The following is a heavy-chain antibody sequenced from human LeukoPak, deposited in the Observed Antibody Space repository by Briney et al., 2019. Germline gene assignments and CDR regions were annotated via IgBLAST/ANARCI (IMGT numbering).Heavy chain of an antibody. J-gene: IGHJ4*02. CDR3: ARDDALVATGSFDY. CDR2: ISDYNGNT. D-gene: IGHD5-12*01. V-gene: IGHV1-18*01. CDR1: GYTVSSYG. Sequence: ASVKVSCKASGYTVSSYGINWVRQAPGQGLEWMGWISDYNGNTNYAQKLQGRVTMTTDTSTSTAYMELRSLRSDDTAVYYCARDDALVATGSFDYWGQGTLVTVSS.